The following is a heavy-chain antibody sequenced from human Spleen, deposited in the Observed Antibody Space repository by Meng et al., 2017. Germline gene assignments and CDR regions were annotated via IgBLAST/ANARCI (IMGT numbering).Heavy chain of an antibody. CDR2: INPNSGGT. CDR3: ARGKRIDAFDI. CDR1: GYTFTGYY. J-gene: IGHJ3*02. Sequence: ASVKVSCKASGYTFTGYYMYWVRQAPGQGLEWMGWINPNSGGTNHAPKFQGRVTMTRDTSINTAYMVLSRLRSDDTAVYYCARGKRIDAFDIWGQGTMVTVSS. V-gene: IGHV1-2*02.